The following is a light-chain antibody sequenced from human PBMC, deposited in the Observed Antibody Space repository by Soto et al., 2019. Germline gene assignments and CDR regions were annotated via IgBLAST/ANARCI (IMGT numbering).Light chain of an antibody. V-gene: IGKV1-5*03. J-gene: IGKJ1*01. CDR1: QSISSW. CDR2: KAS. CDR3: QQYNPPT. Sequence: DIQMTQSPSTLSGSVGDRVTITCRASQSISSWLAWYQQKPGKAPKLLIYKASSLESGVPSRFSGSGSGTEFTLTISSLQPDDFATYYCQQYNPPTFGQGTKVDIK.